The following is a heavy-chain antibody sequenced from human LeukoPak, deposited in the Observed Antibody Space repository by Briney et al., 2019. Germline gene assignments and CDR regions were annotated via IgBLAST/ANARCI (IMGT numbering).Heavy chain of an antibody. V-gene: IGHV3-23*01. J-gene: IGHJ4*02. Sequence: PGGSLRLSCAASGFTFSSYAMSWVRQAPGKGLEWVSAISGSGGSTYYADSVKGRFTISRDNSKNTLYLQMNSLRAEDTAVYYCWKPWCRSTIRPFDHWGQGTLVTVSS. D-gene: IGHD2-2*01. CDR1: GFTFSSYA. CDR2: ISGSGGST. CDR3: WKPWCRSTIRPFDH.